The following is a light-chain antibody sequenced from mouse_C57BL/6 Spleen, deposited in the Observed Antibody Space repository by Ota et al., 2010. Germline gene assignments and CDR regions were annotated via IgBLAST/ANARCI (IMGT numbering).Light chain of an antibody. CDR2: DTS. CDR1: SSVSY. Sequence: QIVLTQSPAIMSASPGEKVTMTCSASSSVSYMYWYQQKPGSSPRLLIYDTSNLASGVPVRFSGSGSGTSYSLTISRMEAEDAATYYCQQWSSYPXTFGAGTSWS. V-gene: IGKV4-55*01. J-gene: IGKJ5*01. CDR3: QQWSSYPXT.